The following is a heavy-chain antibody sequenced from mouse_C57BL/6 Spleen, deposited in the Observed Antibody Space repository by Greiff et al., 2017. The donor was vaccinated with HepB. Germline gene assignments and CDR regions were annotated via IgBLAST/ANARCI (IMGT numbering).Heavy chain of an antibody. CDR2: IDPSDSET. J-gene: IGHJ3*01. CDR1: GYTFTSYW. CDR3: ARSDGGYVFAY. V-gene: IGHV1-52*01. D-gene: IGHD2-3*01. Sequence: QVQLQQPGAELVRPGSSVKLSCKASGYTFTSYWMHWVKQRPIQGLEWIGNIDPSDSETHYNQKFKDKATLTVDKSSSTAYMQLSSLTSEDSAVYYCARSDGGYVFAYWGQGTLVTVSA.